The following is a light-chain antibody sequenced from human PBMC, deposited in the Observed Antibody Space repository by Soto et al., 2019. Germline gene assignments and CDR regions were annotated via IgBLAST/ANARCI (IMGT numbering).Light chain of an antibody. CDR3: QQSLA. CDR2: GAS. J-gene: IGKJ1*01. V-gene: IGKV3-20*01. Sequence: EIVLTQSPGTLSLSPGERATLSCRASQSVSSSYLAWYQQKPGQPPRLLIYGASSRATGIPDRFSGSGSGTDFTLTISRLEPEDFAVYSCQQSLAFGQGTKVEIK. CDR1: QSVSSSY.